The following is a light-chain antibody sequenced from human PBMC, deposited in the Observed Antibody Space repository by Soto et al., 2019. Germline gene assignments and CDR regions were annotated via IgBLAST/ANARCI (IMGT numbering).Light chain of an antibody. CDR1: SSDVGAYNY. V-gene: IGLV2-8*01. J-gene: IGLJ3*02. CDR2: EVT. CDR3: SSYAGSNNPWV. Sequence: QSALTQPPSASGSPGQSVTISCTGTSSDVGAYNYVCWYQQHPGKAPKLIISEVTKRPSGVPDRFSGSKSGNTASLTVTGLQDEDEADYYCSSYAGSNNPWVFGGGTKLTVL.